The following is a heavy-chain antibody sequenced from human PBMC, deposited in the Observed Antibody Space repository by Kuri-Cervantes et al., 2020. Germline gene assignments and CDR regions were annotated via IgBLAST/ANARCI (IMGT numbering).Heavy chain of an antibody. D-gene: IGHD3-10*01. J-gene: IGHJ4*02. Sequence: GESLKISCVASGFTFSSYAMSWVRQAPGKGLEWVGFIRSKAYGGTTEYAASVKGRFTISRDDSKSIAYLQMNSLRSDDTAVYYCARAEAVTMVQGVIGFSVDYWGQGTLVTVSS. CDR1: GFTFSSYA. CDR2: IRSKAYGGTT. CDR3: ARAEAVTMVQGVIGFSVDY. V-gene: IGHV3-49*04.